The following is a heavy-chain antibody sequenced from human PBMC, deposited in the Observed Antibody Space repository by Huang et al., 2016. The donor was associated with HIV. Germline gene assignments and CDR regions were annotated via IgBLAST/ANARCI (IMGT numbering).Heavy chain of an antibody. CDR2: IYYSGST. CDR3: ARLPGSITMIRGVITDPY. Sequence: QLQLQESGPGLVKPSETLSLTCTVSGGSIRSDNYYWGWIRQPPGKGLEWIGSIYYSGSTSYSPSLKGRVTITVETSKNQLSLKMRSVTAADTAVYYCARLPGSITMIRGVITDPYWGQGTLVTVSS. D-gene: IGHD3-10*01. V-gene: IGHV4-39*01. J-gene: IGHJ4*02. CDR1: GGSIRSDNYY.